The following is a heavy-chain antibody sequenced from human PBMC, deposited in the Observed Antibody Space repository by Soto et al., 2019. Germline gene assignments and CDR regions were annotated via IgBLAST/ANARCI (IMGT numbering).Heavy chain of an antibody. Sequence: GGSLRLSCAASGFTFSSYGMHWVRQAPGKGLEWVAVIWYDGSNKYYADSVKGRFTISRDNSKNTLYLQMNSLRAEDTAVYYCAREGSGWHRPGYFDYWGQGTLVTVSS. CDR1: GFTFSSYG. CDR3: AREGSGWHRPGYFDY. J-gene: IGHJ4*02. CDR2: IWYDGSNK. D-gene: IGHD6-19*01. V-gene: IGHV3-33*01.